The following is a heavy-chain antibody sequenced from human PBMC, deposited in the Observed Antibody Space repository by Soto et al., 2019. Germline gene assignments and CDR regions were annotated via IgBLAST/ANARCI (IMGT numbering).Heavy chain of an antibody. Sequence: PEDSLRHSYQSSGFTFSNFAMHRVRQAPGKGLEWVAVIWYDGSNKYYADSVKGRFTISRDNSKNTLYLQMNSLRAEDTAVYYCAREYIAVAGPRVGLIDYWGQGT. CDR1: GFTFSNFA. D-gene: IGHD6-19*01. CDR3: AREYIAVAGPRVGLIDY. V-gene: IGHV3-33*01. CDR2: IWYDGSNK. J-gene: IGHJ4*02.